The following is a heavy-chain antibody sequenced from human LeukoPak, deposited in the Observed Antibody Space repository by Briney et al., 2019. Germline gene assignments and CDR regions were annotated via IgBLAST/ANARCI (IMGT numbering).Heavy chain of an antibody. Sequence: ASVKVSCKSSGGTFRSDEISWVRQAPGQGLEWMGGIIPIFGTPNYAQKFQGRVTITAGESTSTVYMELSSLQSEDTAVYFCAGRDGYKFYFDSWGRGTLVTVSS. CDR3: AGRDGYKFYFDS. D-gene: IGHD5-24*01. CDR2: IIPIFGTP. CDR1: GGTFRSDE. J-gene: IGHJ4*02. V-gene: IGHV1-69*13.